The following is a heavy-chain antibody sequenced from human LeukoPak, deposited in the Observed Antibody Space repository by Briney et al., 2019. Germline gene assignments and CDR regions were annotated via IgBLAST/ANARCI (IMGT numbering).Heavy chain of an antibody. D-gene: IGHD2-2*01. CDR3: ARDTNGYAD. V-gene: IGHV3-7*01. CDR2: IKEDGRAE. J-gene: IGHJ4*02. Sequence: GGSLRLSCAASGFTFRTYWMSWLRQAPGKGLEWAANIKEDGRAEYYVDSVKGRFSISRDNAKNSLYLQMNSLRAEDTAVYYCARDTNGYADWGQGTLVTVSS. CDR1: GFTFRTYW.